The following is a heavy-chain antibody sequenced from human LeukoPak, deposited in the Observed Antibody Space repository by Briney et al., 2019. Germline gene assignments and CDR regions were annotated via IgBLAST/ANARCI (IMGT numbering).Heavy chain of an antibody. J-gene: IGHJ5*02. CDR3: ARSRYGDYSP. V-gene: IGHV1-8*01. CDR2: MNPNTGNT. D-gene: IGHD4-17*01. CDR1: GYTFTNYD. Sequence: ASAKVSCKTSGYTFTNYDINWVRQASGQGLEWMGWMNPNTGNTGYAQKFQGRVTMTRDTSTSTAYMELRNLRSEDTAVYFCARSRYGDYSPWGQGTLVIVSS.